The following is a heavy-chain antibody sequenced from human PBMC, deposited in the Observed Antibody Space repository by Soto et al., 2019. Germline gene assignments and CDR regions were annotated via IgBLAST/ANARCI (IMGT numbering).Heavy chain of an antibody. CDR1: GGSFSGYY. CDR3: ARGRGIAAAATLDYYYYYGMDV. J-gene: IGHJ6*02. V-gene: IGHV4-34*01. Sequence: SETLSLTCAVYGGSFSGYYWSWIRQPPGKGLEWIGEINHSGVTNYKPSLKRRVTISVDTSKNQFSLQLKSVTAADTALYYCARGRGIAAAATLDYYYYYGMDVWGQGTTVTVSS. CDR2: INHSGVT. D-gene: IGHD6-13*01.